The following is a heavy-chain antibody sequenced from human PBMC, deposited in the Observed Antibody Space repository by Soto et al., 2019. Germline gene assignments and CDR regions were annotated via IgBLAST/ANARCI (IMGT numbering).Heavy chain of an antibody. V-gene: IGHV4-34*01. D-gene: IGHD2-15*01. CDR3: ARGWVDRNNIDY. J-gene: IGHJ4*02. CDR1: GGPFSGYY. CDR2: INHSGST. Sequence: SETLSLTCAVYGGPFSGYYWSWIRQPPGKGLEWIGEINHSGSTNYNPSLKSRVTISVDTSKNQFSLKLSSVTAADTAVYYCARGWVDRNNIDYWGQGTLVTVSS.